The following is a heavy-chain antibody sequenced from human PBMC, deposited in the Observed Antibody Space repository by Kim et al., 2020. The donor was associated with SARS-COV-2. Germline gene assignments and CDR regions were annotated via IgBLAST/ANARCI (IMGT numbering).Heavy chain of an antibody. D-gene: IGHD6-19*01. Sequence: GGSLRLSCSASGFTFSSYAMHWVRQAPGKGLEYVSSISSNGGSTYYADSVKGRFTISRDNSKNTLYLQMSSLRAEDTAVYYCVKDIIAVAGTYFDYWGQGTLVTVSS. J-gene: IGHJ4*02. CDR3: VKDIIAVAGTYFDY. V-gene: IGHV3-64D*09. CDR1: GFTFSSYA. CDR2: ISSNGGST.